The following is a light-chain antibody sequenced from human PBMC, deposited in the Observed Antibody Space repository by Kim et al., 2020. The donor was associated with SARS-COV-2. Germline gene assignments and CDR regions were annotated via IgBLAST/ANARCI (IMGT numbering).Light chain of an antibody. CDR3: QVWDSSSDHPGV. Sequence: PGKTGGMTGGGNNIGSKSVHWYQQKPGQAPVLVIYYDSDRPSGIPERFSGSNSGNTATLTISRVEAGDEADYYCQVWDSSSDHPGVFGTGTKVTVL. V-gene: IGLV3-21*04. CDR1: NIGSKS. CDR2: YDS. J-gene: IGLJ1*01.